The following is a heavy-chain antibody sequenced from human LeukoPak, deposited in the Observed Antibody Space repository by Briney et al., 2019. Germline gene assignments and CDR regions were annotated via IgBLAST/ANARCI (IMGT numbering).Heavy chain of an antibody. Sequence: GASVKVSCKASGYTFTSYDISWVRQAPGQGLEWMGRIIPILDIANSAQKFQGRVTITADKSTSTAYMELSSLRSEDTAVYYCARVGDPLIGKDARIDIWGQGTMVTVSS. D-gene: IGHD1-26*01. CDR1: GYTFTSYD. CDR2: IIPILDIA. V-gene: IGHV1-69*04. CDR3: ARVGDPLIGKDARIDI. J-gene: IGHJ3*02.